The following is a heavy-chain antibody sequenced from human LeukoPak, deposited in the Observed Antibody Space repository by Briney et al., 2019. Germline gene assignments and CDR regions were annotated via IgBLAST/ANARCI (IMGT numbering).Heavy chain of an antibody. J-gene: IGHJ3*02. V-gene: IGHV4-39*01. Sequence: SETLSLTCTVSGGSISSSSYYWGWIRQPPGKGLEWIGSIYYSGSTYYNPSLKSRVTISVDTSKNQFSLKLSSVTAADTAVYYCARHSPYFYGGDAFDIWGQGTMVTVPS. D-gene: IGHD3-9*01. CDR3: ARHSPYFYGGDAFDI. CDR2: IYYSGST. CDR1: GGSISSSSYY.